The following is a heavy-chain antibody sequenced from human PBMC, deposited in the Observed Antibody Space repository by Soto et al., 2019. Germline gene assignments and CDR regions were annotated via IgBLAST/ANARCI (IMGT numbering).Heavy chain of an antibody. D-gene: IGHD5-18*01. CDR2: ISGSGDGT. CDR1: GFTFSSFA. Sequence: PGGSLRLSCAASGFTFSSFALSWVRQAQGKGLEWVSAISGSGDGTDYADSVRGRFTISRDNSKNTLYLQMNSLRAEDTAVYYCAGPGYSSQDYWGQGALVTVSS. J-gene: IGHJ4*02. CDR3: AGPGYSSQDY. V-gene: IGHV3-23*01.